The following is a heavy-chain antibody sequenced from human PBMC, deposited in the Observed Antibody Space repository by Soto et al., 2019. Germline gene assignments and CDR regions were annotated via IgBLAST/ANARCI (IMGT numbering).Heavy chain of an antibody. Sequence: QITLKESGPTLVKPTQTLTLTCTFSGLSLSTSGAAVGWIRPPPGKALEWLALIYWDDDKRYNPTLKTRLTITKDTSKNQVVLTLTNMDPVDTATYYCAHYVSTSPACWFDPWGQGILVTVSS. CDR2: IYWDDDK. D-gene: IGHD3-10*02. CDR3: AHYVSTSPACWFDP. J-gene: IGHJ5*02. V-gene: IGHV2-5*02. CDR1: GLSLSTSGAA.